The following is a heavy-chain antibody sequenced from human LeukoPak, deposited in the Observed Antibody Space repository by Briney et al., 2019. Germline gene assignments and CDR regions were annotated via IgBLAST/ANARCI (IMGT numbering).Heavy chain of an antibody. CDR1: GFTFSSYW. CDR3: AKQSSASSFFNWFDP. V-gene: IGHV3-23*01. J-gene: IGHJ5*02. Sequence: GGSLRLSCAASGFTFSSYWMSWVRQAPGKGLEWVSAISGSGGSTYYADSVKGRFTISRDNSKNTLYLQMNSLRAEDTAVYYCAKQSSASSFFNWFDPWGQGTLVSVSS. CDR2: ISGSGGST. D-gene: IGHD2-2*01.